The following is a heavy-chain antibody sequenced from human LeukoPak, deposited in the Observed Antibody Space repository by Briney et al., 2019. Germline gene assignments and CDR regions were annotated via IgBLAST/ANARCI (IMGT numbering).Heavy chain of an antibody. D-gene: IGHD3-22*01. Sequence: GASVKVSCKASGYTFTGYYMHWVRQAPGQGLEWMGWINPNSGGTNYAQKFQGRVTMTRDTSISTAYMELSSLRSEDTAVYYCAAEPYYYDSSGYYYDYWGQGTLVTVSS. CDR1: GYTFTGYY. CDR3: AAEPYYYDSSGYYYDY. J-gene: IGHJ4*02. V-gene: IGHV1-2*02. CDR2: INPNSGGT.